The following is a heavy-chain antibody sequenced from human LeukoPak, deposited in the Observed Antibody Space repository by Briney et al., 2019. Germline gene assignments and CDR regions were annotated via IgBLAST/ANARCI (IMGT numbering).Heavy chain of an antibody. CDR2: IYQSGST. CDR1: GGSISSGGYS. J-gene: IGHJ3*02. V-gene: IGHV4-30-2*01. CDR3: ARAPVTMIVVVTQFDI. Sequence: SETLSLTCAISGGSISSGGYSWSWIRQPPGKGLEWIGYIYQSGSTYYNPSLKSRVTISVDRSKNQFSLKLSSVTAADAAVYYCARAPVTMIVVVTQFDIWGQGTMVTVSS. D-gene: IGHD3-22*01.